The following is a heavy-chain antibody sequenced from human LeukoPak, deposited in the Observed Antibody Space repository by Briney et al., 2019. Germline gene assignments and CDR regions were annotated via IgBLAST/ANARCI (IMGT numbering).Heavy chain of an antibody. J-gene: IGHJ4*03. CDR2: INSDGSST. Sequence: GGSLRLSCAASGFTFSSCWMHWVRQAPGKGLVWVSRINSDGSSTSYADSVKGRFTISRDNAKNTLYLQMNSLRAEDTAVYYCARDPLGYCSSTSCYTGYFDYWGQGTLVTVSS. CDR3: ARDPLGYCSSTSCYTGYFDY. D-gene: IGHD2-2*02. V-gene: IGHV3-74*01. CDR1: GFTFSSCW.